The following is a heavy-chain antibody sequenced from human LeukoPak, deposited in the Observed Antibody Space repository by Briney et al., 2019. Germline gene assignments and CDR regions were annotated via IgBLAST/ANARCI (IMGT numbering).Heavy chain of an antibody. CDR2: ISGSGGST. CDR1: GFTFSSYA. Sequence: GGSLRLSCAASGFTFSSYAMSWVRQAPGKGLEWVSAISGSGGSTYYADSVKGRFTISRDNSKNTLYLQMNSLRAEDTAVYYCASYRGYSYGLDYWGQGTLVTVSS. D-gene: IGHD5-18*01. J-gene: IGHJ4*02. CDR3: ASYRGYSYGLDY. V-gene: IGHV3-23*01.